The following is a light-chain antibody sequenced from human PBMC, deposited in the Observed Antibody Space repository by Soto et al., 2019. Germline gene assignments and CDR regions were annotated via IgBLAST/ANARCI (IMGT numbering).Light chain of an antibody. CDR2: EGS. CDR1: SSDVGSYNL. J-gene: IGLJ2*01. V-gene: IGLV2-23*01. CDR3: CSYAHINTVV. Sequence: QSVLTQPASVSGSPGQSITISCTGTSSDVGSYNLVSWHQQHPGKAPKLMIYEGSKRPSGVSNRFSGSKSGNTASLTISGLQAEDEADYYCCSYAHINTVVFGGGTKLTVL.